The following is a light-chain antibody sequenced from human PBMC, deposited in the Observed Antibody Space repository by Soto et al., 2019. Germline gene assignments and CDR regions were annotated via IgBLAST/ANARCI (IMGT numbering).Light chain of an antibody. CDR2: DAS. CDR3: QQYESYSPWT. Sequence: DIQMTQSPSALSASVGDRATITCRASQSISSWLAWYQQKPGKAPKLLIYDASTLQSGVPSRYSGSGSGTKFTLTISNLQPDDFATYYCQQYESYSPWTFGQGTKVDI. J-gene: IGKJ1*01. V-gene: IGKV1-5*01. CDR1: QSISSW.